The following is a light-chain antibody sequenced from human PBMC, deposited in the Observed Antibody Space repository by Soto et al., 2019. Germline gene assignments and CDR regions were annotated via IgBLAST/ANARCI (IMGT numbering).Light chain of an antibody. CDR3: QEYDTYPRT. J-gene: IGKJ4*01. Sequence: DIQMTQSPSTLSASVGDRVTITCRASQGISNWLAWYQQRPGKAPKLLIYDASNLESGGPSRFSGSGSGTEFTLTVSSLQPDDFATYYCQEYDTYPRTFGGGTQVEI. CDR1: QGISNW. CDR2: DAS. V-gene: IGKV1-5*01.